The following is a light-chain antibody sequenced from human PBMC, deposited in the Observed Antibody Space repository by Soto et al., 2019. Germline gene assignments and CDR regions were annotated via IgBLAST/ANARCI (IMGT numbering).Light chain of an antibody. CDR1: SGDNGSYNR. Sequence: QSVLTQPASVSGSPGQSITISCTGTSGDNGSYNRVSWYQQHPGKAPKLIIYEVTDRPSGVSNRFSGSKSGNTASLTISGLQAEDEAEYYCSSYTNISTRACVFGTGTKLTVL. CDR2: EVT. V-gene: IGLV2-14*01. CDR3: SSYTNISTRACV. J-gene: IGLJ1*01.